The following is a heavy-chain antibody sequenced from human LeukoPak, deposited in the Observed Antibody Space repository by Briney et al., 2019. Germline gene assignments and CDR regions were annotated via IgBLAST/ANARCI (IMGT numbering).Heavy chain of an antibody. V-gene: IGHV3-7*01. J-gene: IGHJ4*02. D-gene: IGHD3-3*01. CDR3: ARESTYYDFWSGYSHYYFDY. CDR1: GFTFSSYW. Sequence: PGGSLRLSCAASGFTFSSYWMSWVRQAPGKGLEWVANIKQDGSEKYYVDSVKGRFTISRDNAKNSLYLQMNSLRAEDTAVYYCARESTYYDFWSGYSHYYFDYWGQGTLVTVSS. CDR2: IKQDGSEK.